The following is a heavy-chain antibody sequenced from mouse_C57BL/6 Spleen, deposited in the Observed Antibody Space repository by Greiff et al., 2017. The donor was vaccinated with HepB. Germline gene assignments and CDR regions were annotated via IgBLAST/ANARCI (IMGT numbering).Heavy chain of an antibody. CDR2: IYPGSGST. Sequence: VQLQQPGAELVQPGASVTMSCTASGYTFPSYWLTWVKPKPGQGLEWIGDIYPGSGSTNYNEKFKSKATLAVDTSSSTAYMQLSRLTSEDSAVYYCARGLHFAYWGQGTLVTVSA. J-gene: IGHJ3*01. D-gene: IGHD2-4*01. CDR3: ARGLHFAY. V-gene: IGHV1-55*01. CDR1: GYTFPSYW.